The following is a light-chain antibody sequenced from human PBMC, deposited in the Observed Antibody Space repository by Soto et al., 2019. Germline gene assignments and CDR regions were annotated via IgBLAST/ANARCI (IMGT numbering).Light chain of an antibody. CDR1: SSDVGAYNY. CDR3: SSYTSSSTLV. CDR2: DVN. Sequence: QSALTQPASVSGSPGQSITISCTGTSSDVGAYNYVSWYQQHPGKAPKLMIYDVNYRPSGVTNRFSGSKSGNTASLTISGLQAEDEADYYCSSYTSSSTLVFGGGTKVTVL. J-gene: IGLJ3*02. V-gene: IGLV2-14*01.